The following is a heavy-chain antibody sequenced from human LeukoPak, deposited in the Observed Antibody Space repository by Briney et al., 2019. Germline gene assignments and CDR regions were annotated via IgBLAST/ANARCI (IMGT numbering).Heavy chain of an antibody. J-gene: IGHJ5*01. CDR2: IYSGRTI. CDR1: AASISSSSHH. Sequence: SETLSLTCTISAASISSSSHHWGWIRQSPGKGLERIGSIYSGRTIYYSPSLNSRVTISVVTSKDQFILQLNSVTAADTAVYYCVRHDGRGGSTMGAFDSWGQGSLVTVSS. CDR3: VRHDGRGGSTMGAFDS. D-gene: IGHD3-3*01. V-gene: IGHV4-39*01.